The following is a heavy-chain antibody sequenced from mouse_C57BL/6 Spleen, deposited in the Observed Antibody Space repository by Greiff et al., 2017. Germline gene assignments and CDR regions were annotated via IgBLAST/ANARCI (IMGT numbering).Heavy chain of an antibody. CDR1: GYTFTDYY. J-gene: IGHJ3*01. CDR2: INPYNGGT. CDR3: ARPDSSGPLAY. V-gene: IGHV1-19*01. D-gene: IGHD3-2*02. Sequence: VQLKESGPVLVKPGASVKMSCKASGYTFTDYYMNWVKQSHGKSLEWIGVINPYNGGTSYNQKFKGKATLTVDKSSSTAYMELNSLTSEDSAVYYCARPDSSGPLAYWGQGTLVTVSA.